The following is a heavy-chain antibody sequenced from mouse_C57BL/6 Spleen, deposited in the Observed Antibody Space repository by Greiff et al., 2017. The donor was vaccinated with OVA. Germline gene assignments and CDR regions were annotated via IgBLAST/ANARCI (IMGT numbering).Heavy chain of an antibody. CDR1: GYTFTSYW. Sequence: VQLQESGTELVKPGASVKLSCKASGYTFTSYWMHWVKQRPGQGLEWIGNINPSNGGTNYNEKFKSKATLTVDKSSSTAYMQLSSLTSEDSAVYYCARSDYGSSYFDVWGTGTTVTVSS. D-gene: IGHD1-1*01. V-gene: IGHV1-53*01. CDR2: INPSNGGT. CDR3: ARSDYGSSYFDV. J-gene: IGHJ1*03.